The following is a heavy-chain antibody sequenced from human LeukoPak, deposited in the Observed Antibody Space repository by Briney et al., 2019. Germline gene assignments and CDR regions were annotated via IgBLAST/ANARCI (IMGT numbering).Heavy chain of an antibody. D-gene: IGHD2-2*01. CDR1: GFTFSDYY. CDR3: ARDRGGVVVPAAVFDY. V-gene: IGHV3-11*04. CDR2: ISSSGSTI. J-gene: IGHJ4*02. Sequence: GGSLRLSCAASGFTFSDYYMSWIRQAPGKGLEWVSSISSSGSTIYYADSVKGRFTISRDNSKNTLYLQMNSLRAEDTAVYYCARDRGGVVVPAAVFDYWGQGTLVTVSS.